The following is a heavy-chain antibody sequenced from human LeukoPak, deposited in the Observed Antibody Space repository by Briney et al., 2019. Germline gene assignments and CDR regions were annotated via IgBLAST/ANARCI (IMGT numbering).Heavy chain of an antibody. CDR3: ARSPHYYDSSGYCDY. V-gene: IGHV4-59*08. CDR1: GVSISSYY. J-gene: IGHJ4*02. CDR2: IYYSGST. Sequence: SETLSLTCTVSGVSISSYYWSWIRQPPGKGLEWIVYIYYSGSTNYNPSIKSRVTISVDTSKHQFSLKLSSVTAADTAVYYCARSPHYYDSSGYCDYWGQGTLVTVSS. D-gene: IGHD3-22*01.